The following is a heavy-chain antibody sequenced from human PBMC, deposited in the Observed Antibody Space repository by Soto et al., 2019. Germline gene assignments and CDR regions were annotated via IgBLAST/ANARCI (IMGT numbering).Heavy chain of an antibody. CDR1: GLTFGSRA. CDR3: ARGSTESNPGSRIFDF. Sequence: GGSLRLSCVASGLTFGSRAMSWVRQAPGEGLQWVATITDNGGDAKYADSVRGRFVISRDNSKKTLYLQMTSLTAEDSAMYFCARGSTESNPGSRIFDFWGRGTLVTVSS. J-gene: IGHJ4*02. V-gene: IGHV3-23*01. CDR2: ITDNGGDA. D-gene: IGHD3-10*01.